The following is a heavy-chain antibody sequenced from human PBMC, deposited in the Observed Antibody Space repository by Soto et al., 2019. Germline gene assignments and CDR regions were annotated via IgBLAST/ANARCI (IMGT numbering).Heavy chain of an antibody. Sequence: VQLVESGGGVVQPGRSLRLSCAASGFTFSSYGMHWVRQAPGKGLEWVAVISYDGSNKYYADSVKGRFTISRDNSKNTLYLQMNSLRAEDTAVYYCAKEGNYYDSSGGYYFDYWGQGTLVTVSS. V-gene: IGHV3-30*18. CDR3: AKEGNYYDSSGGYYFDY. J-gene: IGHJ4*02. CDR1: GFTFSSYG. CDR2: ISYDGSNK. D-gene: IGHD3-22*01.